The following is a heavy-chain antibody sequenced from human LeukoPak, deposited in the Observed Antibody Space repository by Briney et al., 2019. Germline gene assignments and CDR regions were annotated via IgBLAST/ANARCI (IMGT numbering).Heavy chain of an antibody. J-gene: IGHJ4*02. V-gene: IGHV1-2*07. CDR2: INPETGDT. CDR3: ARETWYFEF. CDR1: GYTFTGDQ. Sequence: ASVKVSCKASGYTFTGDQIHWLRQAPGQGLGWMGLINPETGDTIYAHNFHGRVTLTRDTSVTTSYMELSGLRLDDTAVYYCARETWYFEFWGRGTLVTVSS.